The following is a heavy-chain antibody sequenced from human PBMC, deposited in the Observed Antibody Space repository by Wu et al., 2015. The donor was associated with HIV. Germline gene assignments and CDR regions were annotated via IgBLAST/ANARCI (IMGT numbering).Heavy chain of an antibody. CDR3: ARDCSSTSCPFDP. D-gene: IGHD2-2*01. Sequence: QVQLVQSGAEVKKPGSSVKVSCEASGGTFSSYAISWVRQAPGQGLEWMGWISVYNGHTNYAQKLQGRVTMTTDTSTGTAYMELRSLRSDDTAVYYCARDCSSTSCPFDPWGQGTLVTVSS. CDR2: ISVYNGHT. J-gene: IGHJ5*02. V-gene: IGHV1-18*01. CDR1: GGTFSSYA.